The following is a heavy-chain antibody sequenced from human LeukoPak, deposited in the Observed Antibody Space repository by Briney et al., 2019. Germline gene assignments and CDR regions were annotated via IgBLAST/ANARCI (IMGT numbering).Heavy chain of an antibody. CDR3: ARGGTWRGLQLNWYFDL. V-gene: IGHV3-7*03. J-gene: IGHJ2*01. Sequence: GGSLRLSCAASGFTFSSYSMNWVRQAPGKGLEWVANIKQDGSDKYYVDSVKGRFTISRDNAKNSLYLQMNSLRAEDTAVYYCARGGTWRGLQLNWYFDLWGRGTLVTVSS. CDR2: IKQDGSDK. CDR1: GFTFSSYS. D-gene: IGHD1-1*01.